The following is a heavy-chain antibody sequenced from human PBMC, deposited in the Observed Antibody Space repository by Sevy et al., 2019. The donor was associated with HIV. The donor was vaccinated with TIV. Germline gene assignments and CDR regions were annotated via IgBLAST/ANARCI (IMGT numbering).Heavy chain of an antibody. V-gene: IGHV3-30*02. CDR3: AKRGSKSGYALGY. CDR2: IQYDGSIQ. CDR1: GFTLSNYD. J-gene: IGHJ4*02. D-gene: IGHD5-12*01. Sequence: GGSLRLSCIESGFTLSNYDIHWVRQAAGKGLEWVAFIQYDGSIQYYADSVKGRFIISRDNSKNTLYLQMNSLRPEDTAIYYCAKRGSKSGYALGYWGQGTLVTVSS.